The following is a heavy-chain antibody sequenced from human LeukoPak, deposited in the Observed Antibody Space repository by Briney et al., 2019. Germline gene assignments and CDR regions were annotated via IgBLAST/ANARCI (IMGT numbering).Heavy chain of an antibody. D-gene: IGHD3-22*01. CDR3: ASDKLDDPSCNYCP. V-gene: IGHV3-23*01. Sequence: GGSLRLSCAASGFIFSNYAMSWVRQAPGKGLERVSTIGRSADSTVYTDSVQGRFTISRDNSKNTMYLQMNSLRAEDTAVYYCASDKLDDPSCNYCPGGQGTLVTVSP. J-gene: IGHJ5*02. CDR1: GFIFSNYA. CDR2: IGRSADST.